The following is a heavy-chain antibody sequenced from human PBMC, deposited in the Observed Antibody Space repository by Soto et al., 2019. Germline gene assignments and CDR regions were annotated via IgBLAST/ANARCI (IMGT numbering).Heavy chain of an antibody. J-gene: IGHJ6*02. V-gene: IGHV1-46*01. CDR2: INPSGGST. Sequence: ASVKVSCKASGYTFTSYYMHWVRQAPGQGLEWMGIINPSGGSTSYAQKFQGRVTMTRDTSTSTVYMELSSLRSEDTAVYYCARDLLVEDIVVVPSAPSAYYYYGMDVWGQGTTVPASS. CDR1: GYTFTSYY. CDR3: ARDLLVEDIVVVPSAPSAYYYYGMDV. D-gene: IGHD2-2*01.